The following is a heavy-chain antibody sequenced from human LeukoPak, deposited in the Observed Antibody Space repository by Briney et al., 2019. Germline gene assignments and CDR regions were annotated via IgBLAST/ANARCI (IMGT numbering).Heavy chain of an antibody. CDR3: ARGRDSRGYQFMGFDS. CDR2: IWADGAP. J-gene: IGHJ4*02. Sequence: SETLSLTCTVSGGSISSSSYYWSWIRQPAGKGLEWIGRIWADGAPTYRPSLKSRVTISVDTSKNQFSLRLSSVTAADTAVYYCARGRDSRGYQFMGFDSWGQGTLVTVSS. D-gene: IGHD3-22*01. CDR1: GGSISSSSYY. V-gene: IGHV4-61*02.